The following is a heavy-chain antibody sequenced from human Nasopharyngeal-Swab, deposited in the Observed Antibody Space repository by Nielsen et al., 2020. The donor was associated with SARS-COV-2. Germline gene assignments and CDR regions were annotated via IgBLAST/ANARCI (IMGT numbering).Heavy chain of an antibody. CDR3: ARESLGYSSSWLGSYGMDV. J-gene: IGHJ6*02. V-gene: IGHV4-31*03. CDR2: IYYSGST. Sequence: SETLSLTCTVSGGSISSGGYYWSWIRQHPGKGLEWIGYIYYSGSTYYNPSLKSRVTISVDTSKNQFSLKLSSVTAADTAVYYCARESLGYSSSWLGSYGMDVWGQGTTVTVSS. D-gene: IGHD6-13*01. CDR1: GGSISSGGYY.